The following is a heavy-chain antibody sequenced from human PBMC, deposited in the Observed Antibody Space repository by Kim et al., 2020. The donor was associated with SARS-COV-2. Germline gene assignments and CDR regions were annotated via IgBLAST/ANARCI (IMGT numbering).Heavy chain of an antibody. Sequence: GGSLRLSCAASGFTFSSYAMHWVRQAPGKGLEWVAIISYDGNNKYYADSVKGRFTISRDNSKNTLYVQMNSLSAEDTAVYYCARMVAAAGSLDVWGQGTT. V-gene: IGHV3-30*04. CDR1: GFTFSSYA. J-gene: IGHJ6*02. CDR3: ARMVAAAGSLDV. D-gene: IGHD6-13*01. CDR2: ISYDGNNK.